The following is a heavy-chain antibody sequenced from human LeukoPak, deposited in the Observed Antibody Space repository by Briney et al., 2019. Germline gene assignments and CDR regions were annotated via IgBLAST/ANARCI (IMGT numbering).Heavy chain of an antibody. V-gene: IGHV4-59*01. Sequence: SETLSLTCTVSDGSISSYYWSWIRQPPGKGLEWIGYIYYSGSTNYNPSLKSRVTISVDTSKNQFSLKLSSVTAADTAVYYCARARSYYYDSSGYYYYYYGMDVWGQGTTVTVSS. CDR3: ARARSYYYDSSGYYYYYYGMDV. J-gene: IGHJ6*02. CDR2: IYYSGST. CDR1: DGSISSYY. D-gene: IGHD3-22*01.